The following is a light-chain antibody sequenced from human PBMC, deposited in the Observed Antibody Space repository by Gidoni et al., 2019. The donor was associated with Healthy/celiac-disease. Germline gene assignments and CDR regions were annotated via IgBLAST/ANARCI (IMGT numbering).Light chain of an antibody. CDR2: DAS. Sequence: EILLTQSPATLSLSPRERSTLSCRASQSVSNYLAWYQQRPGQAPRLLIYDASNRATGIPARLSGSGSGTDFTLTISSLEHEDFAVYYCQQRSKRTGVTFGHGTKVDIK. V-gene: IGKV3-11*01. CDR3: QQRSKRTGVT. CDR1: QSVSNY. J-gene: IGKJ3*01.